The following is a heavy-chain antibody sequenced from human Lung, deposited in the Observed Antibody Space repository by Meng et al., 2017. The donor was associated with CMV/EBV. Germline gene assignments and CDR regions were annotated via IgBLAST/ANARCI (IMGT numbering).Heavy chain of an antibody. D-gene: IGHD4-11*01. Sequence: SETLSLXCAVYGGSFSGYYWSWIRQPPGKGLEWIGEINPSGSTNYNPSLKSRVTISVDTSKNQFSLRLSSVTAADTALYYCARGILPQRGSTVPTLDYWGQGTXVTVSS. CDR1: GGSFSGYY. CDR3: ARGILPQRGSTVPTLDY. J-gene: IGHJ4*02. CDR2: INPSGST. V-gene: IGHV4-34*01.